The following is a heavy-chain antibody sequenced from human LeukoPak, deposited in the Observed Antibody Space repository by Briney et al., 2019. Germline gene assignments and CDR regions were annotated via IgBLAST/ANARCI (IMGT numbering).Heavy chain of an antibody. CDR2: MNPNSGNT. CDR1: GYTFTSYD. Sequence: ASVKVSCKASGYTFTSYDINWVRQATGQGLEWMGWMNPNSGNTGYAQKFQGRVTLTRDMSTSTDYLELSSLRSEDTAVYYCARYRRDRGYFDYWGQGTLVTVSS. V-gene: IGHV1-8*01. D-gene: IGHD1-26*01. J-gene: IGHJ4*02. CDR3: ARYRRDRGYFDY.